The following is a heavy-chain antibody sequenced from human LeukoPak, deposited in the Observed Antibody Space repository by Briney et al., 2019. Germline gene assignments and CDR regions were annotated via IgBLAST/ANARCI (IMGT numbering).Heavy chain of an antibody. D-gene: IGHD3-16*01. CDR1: GGSISSYY. J-gene: IGHJ3*02. CDR2: IYYSGST. CDR3: ARDSRGEAHDASDI. V-gene: IGHV4-59*01. Sequence: SETLSLTCTVSGGSISSYYWSWIRQPPGRGLEWIGYIYYSGSTNYNPSLKSRVTISVDTSKNQFSLKLTSVTAADTAVYYCARDSRGEAHDASDIWGQGTMVTVSS.